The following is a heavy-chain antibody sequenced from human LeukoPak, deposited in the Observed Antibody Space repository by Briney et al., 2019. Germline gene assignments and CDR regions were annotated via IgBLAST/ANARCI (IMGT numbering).Heavy chain of an antibody. J-gene: IGHJ4*02. CDR2: ISGSGGST. V-gene: IGHV3-23*01. CDR1: GSTFSSYA. Sequence: GGSLRLSCAASGSTFSSYAMSWVRQAPGKGLEWVSAISGSGGSTYYADSVKGRFTISRDNSKNTLYLQMNSLRAEDTAVYYCAKRGFLEFSDDYFDYWGQGTLVTVSS. CDR3: AKRGFLEFSDDYFDY. D-gene: IGHD3-3*01.